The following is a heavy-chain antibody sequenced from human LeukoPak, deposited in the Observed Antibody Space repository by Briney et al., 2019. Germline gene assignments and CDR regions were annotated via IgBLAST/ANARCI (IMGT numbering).Heavy chain of an antibody. D-gene: IGHD6-19*01. CDR2: ISYDGGDK. Sequence: GGSLRLSCAASGFTFSSYGMHWVRQAPGKGLEWVAIISYDGGDKYYADSVKGRFTISRDNSRNTLYLQMNSPRPEDTAVCYCAKGGSGWYFDYWGQGTLVTVSS. J-gene: IGHJ4*02. V-gene: IGHV3-30*18. CDR1: GFTFSSYG. CDR3: AKGGSGWYFDY.